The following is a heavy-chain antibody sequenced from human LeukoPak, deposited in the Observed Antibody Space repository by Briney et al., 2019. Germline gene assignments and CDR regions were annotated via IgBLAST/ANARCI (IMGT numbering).Heavy chain of an antibody. D-gene: IGHD3-22*01. V-gene: IGHV3-21*01. CDR2: ISSSSSYI. Sequence: GGSLRLSCAASGFTFSSYSMNWVRQAPGKGLEWVSSISSSSSYIYYADSVKGRFTISRDNAKNSLYLQMNSLRAEDTAVYYCARDRVAYYYDSSGYYYGFDYWGQGTLVTVSS. CDR3: ARDRVAYYYDSSGYYYGFDY. J-gene: IGHJ4*02. CDR1: GFTFSSYS.